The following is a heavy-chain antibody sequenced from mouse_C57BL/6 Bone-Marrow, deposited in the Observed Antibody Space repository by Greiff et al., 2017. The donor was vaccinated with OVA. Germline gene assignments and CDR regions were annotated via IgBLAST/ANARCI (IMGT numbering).Heavy chain of an antibody. D-gene: IGHD2-4*01. CDR2: ISYSGST. Sequence: EVNVVESGPGLAKPSQTLSLTCSVTGYSITSDYWNWIRKFPGNKLEYMGYISYSGSTSYNPSLKSRLSIPRDTSKNQYYLQLNSVTTEDTATYYSAKSAVGLRRAMDYWGQGTSVTVSS. CDR3: AKSAVGLRRAMDY. V-gene: IGHV3-8*01. J-gene: IGHJ4*01. CDR1: GYSITSDY.